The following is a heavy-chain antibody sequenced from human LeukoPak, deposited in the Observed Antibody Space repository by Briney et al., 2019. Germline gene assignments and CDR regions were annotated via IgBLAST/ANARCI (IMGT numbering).Heavy chain of an antibody. CDR2: IRSKADSYTT. CDR3: RAAADLNDY. D-gene: IGHD6-13*01. V-gene: IGHV3-73*01. Sequence: GGSLRLSCAASGFTFSGSAMHWVRQASGKGLEWLGRIRSKADSYTTAYAASVKGRFIVSRDDSKNTAYLQMNSLKTDDTAVYYCRAAADLNDYWGQGTLVTVSS. CDR1: GFTFSGSA. J-gene: IGHJ4*02.